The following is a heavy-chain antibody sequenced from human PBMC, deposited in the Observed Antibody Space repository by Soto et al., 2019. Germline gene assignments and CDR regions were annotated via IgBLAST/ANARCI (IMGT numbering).Heavy chain of an antibody. D-gene: IGHD2-2*01. V-gene: IGHV2-5*02. Sequence: QITLKEAGPTLVKPTQTLTLTCTFSGFSLSTDGVGVGWIRQPPGKALEWLALIYWDDDKRYSPSLKSRLTITQDTSKNQVVLTMTNMDPMDTATYYCAHAYGGTSWPNDAFDVWGQGTVVTVSS. J-gene: IGHJ3*01. CDR3: AHAYGGTSWPNDAFDV. CDR2: IYWDDDK. CDR1: GFSLSTDGVG.